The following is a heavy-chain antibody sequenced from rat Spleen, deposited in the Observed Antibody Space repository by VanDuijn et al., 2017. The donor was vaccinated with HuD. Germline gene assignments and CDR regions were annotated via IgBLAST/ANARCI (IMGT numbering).Heavy chain of an antibody. Sequence: EVQLQESGPGLVKPSQSLSLTCSVTGYSITSNYWAWIRKFPGNKMEWMGYIIYSGSTSYNPSLKSRISITRDTSKNQFFLQLNSITTEDTATYYCARWDNSGYEGFAYWGQGVMVTVSS. CDR2: IIYSGST. J-gene: IGHJ2*01. CDR3: ARWDNSGYEGFAY. CDR1: GYSITSNY. D-gene: IGHD4-3*01. V-gene: IGHV3-1*01.